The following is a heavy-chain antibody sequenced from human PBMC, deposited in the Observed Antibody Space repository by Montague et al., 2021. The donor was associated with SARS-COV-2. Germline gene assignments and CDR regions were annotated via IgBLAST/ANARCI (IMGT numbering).Heavy chain of an antibody. J-gene: IGHJ6*02. CDR2: IYYSGST. CDR3: ARSSGYNYDISYYGMDV. CDR1: GGSISSSDYD. V-gene: IGHV4-39*01. D-gene: IGHD5-18*01. Sequence: SETLSLTCTVSGGSISSSDYDWGWIREPPGKGLEWIGTIYYSGSTYYTPSLKSQVTISVDTSKNQFSRKLTSLTAADTAVYYCARSSGYNYDISYYGMDVWGQGTTVTVSS.